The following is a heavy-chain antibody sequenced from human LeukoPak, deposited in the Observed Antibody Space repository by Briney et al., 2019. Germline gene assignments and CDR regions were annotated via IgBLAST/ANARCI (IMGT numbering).Heavy chain of an antibody. CDR1: GYTFTSYY. CDR3: ARMAYDILTGYFQPNWFDP. Sequence: ASVTVSCKASGYTFTSYYMHWVRQAPGQGLEWMGWISGYNGNTKYAQKLQGRVTMTTDTSTSTAYMELRSLRSDDTAVYYCARMAYDILTGYFQPNWFDPWGQGTLVTVSS. V-gene: IGHV1-18*04. D-gene: IGHD3-9*01. CDR2: ISGYNGNT. J-gene: IGHJ5*02.